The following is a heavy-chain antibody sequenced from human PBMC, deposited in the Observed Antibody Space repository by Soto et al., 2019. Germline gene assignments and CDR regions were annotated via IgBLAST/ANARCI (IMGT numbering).Heavy chain of an antibody. CDR1: GFTFSSYA. V-gene: IGHV3-30-3*01. Sequence: QVQLVESGGGVVQPGRSLRLSCAASGFTFSSYAMHWVRQAPGKGLEWVAVISYDGSNKYYADSVKCRFTISRDNSKNTLYLQMNSLRAEDTAVYYCARGRPAIFGVVKTSDAFDIWGQGTMVTVSS. CDR3: ARGRPAIFGVVKTSDAFDI. CDR2: ISYDGSNK. J-gene: IGHJ3*02. D-gene: IGHD3-3*01.